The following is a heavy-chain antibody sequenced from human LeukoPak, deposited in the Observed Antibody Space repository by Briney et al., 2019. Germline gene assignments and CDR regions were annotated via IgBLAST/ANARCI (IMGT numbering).Heavy chain of an antibody. J-gene: IGHJ4*02. V-gene: IGHV4-30-4*01. CDR3: ARLTMVRAIDY. Sequence: TLSLTCTVSGGSISSGDYYWSWIRQPPGKGLEWIGYIYYSGSTYYNPSLKSRVTISVDTSKNQFSLKLSSVTAADTAVYYCARLTMVRAIDYWGQGTLVTVSS. CDR2: IYYSGST. CDR1: GGSISSGDYY. D-gene: IGHD3-10*01.